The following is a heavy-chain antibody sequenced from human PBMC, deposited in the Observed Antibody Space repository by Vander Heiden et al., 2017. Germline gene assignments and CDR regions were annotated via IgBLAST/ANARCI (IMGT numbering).Heavy chain of an antibody. V-gene: IGHV1-69*06. CDR2: ITPLLGTT. Sequence: QEELVQSGAEVKKPGSSVKVSCTASAGTVSAYAISWVRQAPGKGLEWWAGITPLLGTTTYAPTFQDRRTVTADTSTGTAYLELRSLRSEDTAIEVGATWPLENTVSYYHYAMDGWGQGTTVIVSS. CDR3: ATWPLENTVSYYHYAMDG. CDR1: AGTVSAYA. D-gene: IGHD4-17*01. J-gene: IGHJ6*02.